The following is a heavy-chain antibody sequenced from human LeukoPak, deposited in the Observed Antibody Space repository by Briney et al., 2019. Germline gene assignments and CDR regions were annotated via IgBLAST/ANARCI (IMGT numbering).Heavy chain of an antibody. D-gene: IGHD3-22*01. CDR3: AKAGYYDSSGYSDY. CDR2: ISGSGGST. Sequence: GGSLRLSCAASGFTFSSYAMSWVRQAPGRGLEWVSAISGSGGSTYYADSVKGRFTISRDNSKNTLYLQMNSLRAEDTAVYYCAKAGYYDSSGYSDYWGQGTLVTVSS. CDR1: GFTFSSYA. J-gene: IGHJ4*02. V-gene: IGHV3-23*01.